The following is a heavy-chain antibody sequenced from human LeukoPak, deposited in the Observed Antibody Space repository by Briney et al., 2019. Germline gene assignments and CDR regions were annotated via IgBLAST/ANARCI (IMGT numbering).Heavy chain of an antibody. CDR1: GGTHSSYA. V-gene: IGHV1-46*01. J-gene: IGHJ4*02. D-gene: IGHD6-19*01. Sequence: ASVKVSCKASGGTHSSYAISWVRQAPGQGLEWMGIINPSGGSTSYAQKFQGRVTMTRDTSTSTVYMELSSLRSEDTAVYYCARDPGGIAVAVLDYWGQGTLVTVSS. CDR3: ARDPGGIAVAVLDY. CDR2: INPSGGST.